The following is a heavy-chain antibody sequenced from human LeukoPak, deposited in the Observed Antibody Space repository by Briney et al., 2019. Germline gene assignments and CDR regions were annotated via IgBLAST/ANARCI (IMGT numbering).Heavy chain of an antibody. CDR3: AKGPTGYSSSWPDY. D-gene: IGHD6-13*01. V-gene: IGHV3-7*01. CDR2: IKQDGSEK. Sequence: GGSLRFSCAASGFTFSSYCMRWVRQAPGKGLERVANIKQDGSEKYYVDSVKGRFTISRDNSKNTLYLQMNSLRAEDTAVYYCAKGPTGYSSSWPDYWGQGTLVTVSS. CDR1: GFTFSSYC. J-gene: IGHJ4*02.